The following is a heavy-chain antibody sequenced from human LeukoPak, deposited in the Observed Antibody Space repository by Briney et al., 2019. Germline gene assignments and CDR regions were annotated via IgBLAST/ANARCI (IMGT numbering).Heavy chain of an antibody. CDR1: GGSISSYY. Sequence: PSETLSLTCTVSGGSISSYYWSWIRQPAGKGLEWIGRIYTSGSTNYNPSLKSRVTMSVDTSKNQFSLKLSSVTAADTAVYYCARATEPGWDGYNWGEAFDIWGQGTMVTVSS. CDR2: IYTSGST. D-gene: IGHD5-24*01. CDR3: ARATEPGWDGYNWGEAFDI. V-gene: IGHV4-4*07. J-gene: IGHJ3*02.